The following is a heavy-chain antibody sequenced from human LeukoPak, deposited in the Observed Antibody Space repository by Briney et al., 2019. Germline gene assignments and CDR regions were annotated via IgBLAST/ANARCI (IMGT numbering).Heavy chain of an antibody. D-gene: IGHD3-10*01. CDR2: IYTSGST. CDR3: ERVLSGGSSYYGMDV. V-gene: IGHV4-59*10. Sequence: SETLSLTCAVYGGSFSGYYWSWIRQPPGKGLEWIGRIYTSGSTNYNPSLKSRVTMSVDTSKNQFSLKLSSVTAADTAVYYCERVLSGGSSYYGMDVWGKGTTVTVSS. J-gene: IGHJ6*04. CDR1: GGSFSGYY.